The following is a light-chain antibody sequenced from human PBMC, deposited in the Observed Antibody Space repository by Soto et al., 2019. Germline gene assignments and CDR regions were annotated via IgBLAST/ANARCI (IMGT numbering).Light chain of an antibody. CDR1: SSNIGSNI. J-gene: IGLJ2*01. V-gene: IGLV1-44*01. CDR3: AAWDDSLNGVV. Sequence: QSVLTQPPSASGTPGQRVTISYSGSSSNIGSNIVNWYQQLPGTAPKLLIYSNNQRPSGVPDRFSGSKSGTSASLAISGLQSEDEADYYCAAWDDSLNGVVFGGGTKLTIL. CDR2: SNN.